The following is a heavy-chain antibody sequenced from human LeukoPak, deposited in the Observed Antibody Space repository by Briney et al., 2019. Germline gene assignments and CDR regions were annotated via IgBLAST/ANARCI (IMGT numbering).Heavy chain of an antibody. V-gene: IGHV3-48*01. CDR1: GFTFSSYS. D-gene: IGHD2-2*02. CDR2: ISSSSSTI. Sequence: TGGSLRLSCAASGFTFSSYSMNWVRQAPGKGLEWVSYISSSSSTIYYADSVKGRFTISRDNAKNSLYLQMNSLRAEDTAVYYCARMGCSSTSCYTPTFDYWGQGTLVTVSS. J-gene: IGHJ4*02. CDR3: ARMGCSSTSCYTPTFDY.